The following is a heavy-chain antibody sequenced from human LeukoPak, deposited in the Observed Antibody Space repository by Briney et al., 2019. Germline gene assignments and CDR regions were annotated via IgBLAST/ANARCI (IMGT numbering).Heavy chain of an antibody. V-gene: IGHV3-53*01. CDR2: LYSDGNT. Sequence: GGSLRLSCAASGFTVITNDMTWVRQAPGKGLEWVSVLYSDGNTKYADSVQGRFTISRDNSKSSLYLEMNSLSPDDTAVYYCARGVEPLAANTLAYWGQGTLVTVSS. CDR1: GFTVITND. CDR3: ARGVEPLAANTLAY. J-gene: IGHJ4*02. D-gene: IGHD1-14*01.